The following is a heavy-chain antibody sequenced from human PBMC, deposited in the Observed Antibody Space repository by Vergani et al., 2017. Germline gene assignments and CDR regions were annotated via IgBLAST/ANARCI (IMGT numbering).Heavy chain of an antibody. CDR3: VYRKTECGTTGCFYPFYYYYYMDV. J-gene: IGHJ6*03. Sequence: ELQLVESGGGLVQPGGSLRLSCAASGSTVSGNYMTWVRQAPGKGLEWLALIYWNDDQHYSPSLNNRVTITKDTSKNQVVLTMTNMDYVDTGTYYCVYRKTECGTTGCFYPFYYYYYMDVWGKGTTVTVSS. D-gene: IGHD1-7*01. CDR1: GSTVSGNY. V-gene: IGHV3-66*01. CDR2: IYWNDDQ.